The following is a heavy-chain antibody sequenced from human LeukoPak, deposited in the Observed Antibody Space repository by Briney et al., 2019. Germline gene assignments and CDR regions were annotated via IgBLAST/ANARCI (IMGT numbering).Heavy chain of an antibody. D-gene: IGHD5-12*01. CDR3: ARLGYSGYDYIDY. Sequence: SETLSLTCTVSGGSISSYYWSWIRQPPGKGLEWIGYIYYSGSTNYNPSLKSRATISVGTSKNQFSLKLSPVTAADTAVYYCARLGYSGYDYIDYWGQGTLVTVSS. V-gene: IGHV4-59*01. J-gene: IGHJ4*02. CDR1: GGSISSYY. CDR2: IYYSGST.